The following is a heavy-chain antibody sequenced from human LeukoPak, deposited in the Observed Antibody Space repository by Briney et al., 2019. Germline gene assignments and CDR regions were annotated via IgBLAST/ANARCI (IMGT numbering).Heavy chain of an antibody. J-gene: IGHJ6*02. CDR3: ARDRSSSWFDYYYYGMDV. Sequence: GGSLRLSCAASGFTFSSYAMHWVRQAPGKGLEWVAVISYDGSNKYYADSVEGRFTISRDNSKNTLYLQMNSLRAEDTAVYYCARDRSSSWFDYYYYGMDVWGQGTTVTVSS. D-gene: IGHD6-13*01. CDR2: ISYDGSNK. CDR1: GFTFSSYA. V-gene: IGHV3-30*04.